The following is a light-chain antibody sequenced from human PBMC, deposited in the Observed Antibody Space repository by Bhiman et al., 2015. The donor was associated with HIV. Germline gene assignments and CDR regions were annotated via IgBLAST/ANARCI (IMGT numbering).Light chain of an antibody. CDR3: CSYAGSSTGWV. Sequence: QPASVSGSPGQSITISCTGTSSNVDTYNYVSWYQQYPGKAPKLMIYDASKRPSGVSNRFSASKSGNTASLTISGLQAEDEADYYCCSYAGSSTGWVFGGGTKVTVL. J-gene: IGLJ3*02. CDR2: DAS. CDR1: SSNVDTYNY. V-gene: IGLV2-23*01.